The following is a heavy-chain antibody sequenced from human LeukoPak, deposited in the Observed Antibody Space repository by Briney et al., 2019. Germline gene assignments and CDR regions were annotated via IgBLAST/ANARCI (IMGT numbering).Heavy chain of an antibody. Sequence: TSETLSLTCTVSGGSISSYYWSWIRQPARKGREWIGRIYTSGSTNYNPSLKSRVTMSVDTSKNQFSLKLSSVTAADTAVYYCARDILSEDGGNSDYWGQGTLVTVSS. CDR1: GGSISSYY. V-gene: IGHV4-4*07. D-gene: IGHD4-23*01. CDR2: IYTSGST. J-gene: IGHJ4*02. CDR3: ARDILSEDGGNSDY.